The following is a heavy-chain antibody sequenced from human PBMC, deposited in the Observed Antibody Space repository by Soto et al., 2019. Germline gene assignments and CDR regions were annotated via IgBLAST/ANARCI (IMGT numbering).Heavy chain of an antibody. CDR2: MNPNSGNT. J-gene: IGHJ6*03. CDR1: GYTFTSYD. V-gene: IGHV1-8*01. D-gene: IGHD3-3*01. CDR3: ARGRSIRITIFGVVTLDMDV. Sequence: ASVKVSCKASGYTFTSYDINWVRQATGQGLEWMGWMNPNSGNTGYAQKFQGRVTMTRNTSISTAYMELSSLRSEDTAVYYFARGRSIRITIFGVVTLDMDVWGKGTTVTVSS.